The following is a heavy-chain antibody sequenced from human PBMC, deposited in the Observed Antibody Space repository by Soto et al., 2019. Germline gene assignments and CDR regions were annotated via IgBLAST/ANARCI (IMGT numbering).Heavy chain of an antibody. CDR3: ARGGTSSGYYYSSDY. CDR1: GGTFSSYA. Sequence: SVKVSCKASGGTFSSYAISWVRQAPGQGLEWMGGIIPIFGTANYAQKFQGRVTITADESTSTAYMELSSLRSEDTAVYYCARGGTSSGYYYSSDYWGQGTLVTAPQ. CDR2: IIPIFGTA. J-gene: IGHJ4*02. V-gene: IGHV1-69*13. D-gene: IGHD3-22*01.